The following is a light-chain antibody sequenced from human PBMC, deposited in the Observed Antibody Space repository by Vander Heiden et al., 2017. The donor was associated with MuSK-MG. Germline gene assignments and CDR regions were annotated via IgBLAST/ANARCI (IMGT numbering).Light chain of an antibody. Sequence: IQVAQSPSSLSASVGDRVTITCRASQSISSYLNWYQQKPGKAPKLLIYAASSLQSGVPSRFSGSGYGTAFTLTISRLQTEDFATQSCQHSDSTPITFGGGTKVXIK. V-gene: IGKV1-39*01. CDR3: QHSDSTPIT. J-gene: IGKJ4*01. CDR2: AAS. CDR1: QSISSY.